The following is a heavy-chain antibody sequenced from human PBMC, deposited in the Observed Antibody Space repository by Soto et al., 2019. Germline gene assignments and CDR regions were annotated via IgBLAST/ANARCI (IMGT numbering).Heavy chain of an antibody. J-gene: IGHJ6*02. D-gene: IGHD1-26*01. Sequence: SETLSLTCAVYGGSFSGYYWSWIRQPPGKGLEWIGEINHSGSTNYNPSLKSRVTISVDTSKNQFSLKLSSVTAADTAVYYCARLLSVGATRLYYYYGMDVWGQGTTVTVSS. CDR1: GGSFSGYY. V-gene: IGHV4-34*01. CDR3: ARLLSVGATRLYYYYGMDV. CDR2: INHSGST.